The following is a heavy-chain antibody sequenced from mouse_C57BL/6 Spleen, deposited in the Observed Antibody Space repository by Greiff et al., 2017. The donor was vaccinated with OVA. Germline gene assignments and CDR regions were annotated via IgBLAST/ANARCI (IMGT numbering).Heavy chain of an antibody. V-gene: IGHV1-72*01. CDR2: IDPNSGGT. D-gene: IGHD1-1*01. CDR1: GYTFTSYW. J-gene: IGHJ2*01. Sequence: VKLQQPGAELVKPGASVKLSCKASGYTFTSYWMHWVKQRPGRGLEWIGRIDPNSGGTKYNEKFKSKATLTVDKPSSTAYMQLSSLTSEDSAAYYCARSRSYDYFDYWGQGTTLTVSS. CDR3: ARSRSYDYFDY.